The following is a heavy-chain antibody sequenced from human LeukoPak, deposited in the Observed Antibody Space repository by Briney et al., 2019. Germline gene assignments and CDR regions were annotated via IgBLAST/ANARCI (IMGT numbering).Heavy chain of an antibody. Sequence: PGRSLRLSCAASGFTFSSYEMNWVRQAPGKGLEWVGFIRSKVYGGTPEYAASVKGRFTISRDDSKGVAYLQMNSLKTEDTAVYYCTRDQTPYYWGQGTLVTVSS. V-gene: IGHV3-49*04. CDR2: IRSKVYGGTP. CDR1: GFTFSSYE. CDR3: TRDQTPYY. J-gene: IGHJ4*02.